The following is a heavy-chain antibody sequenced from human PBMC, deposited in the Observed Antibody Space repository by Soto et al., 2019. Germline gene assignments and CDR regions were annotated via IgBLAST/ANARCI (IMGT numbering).Heavy chain of an antibody. CDR1: GGSISSGGYY. Sequence: QMQLQESGAGLVKPSQTLSLICTVSGGSISSGGYYWSWIRQHPGKGLEWIGYIYRSGNAYYNPSLKSRVAISVDTSKNQSSLKVSAVTAADTAVYYCARKNDFSSGSCYYSGLDVWGQGPSVTVSS. CDR3: ARKNDFSSGSCYYSGLDV. V-gene: IGHV4-31*03. D-gene: IGHD3-3*01. CDR2: IYRSGNA. J-gene: IGHJ6*02.